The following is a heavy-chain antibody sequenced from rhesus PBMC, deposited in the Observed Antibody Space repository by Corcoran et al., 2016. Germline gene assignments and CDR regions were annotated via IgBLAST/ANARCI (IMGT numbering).Heavy chain of an antibody. J-gene: IGHJ4*01. CDR3: AGLGQVDEY. CDR1: VASISDSYR. CDR2: SYGSTTTT. D-gene: IGHD2-21*01. Sequence: QVRLQESGPGVMKPSETLSLTCAVSVASISDSYRWSWIRQTPGEGLEWVGYSYGSTTTTTSHPSLKSRVTISKDTSMNQFSLKLTSLTAAETAVYYCAGLGQVDEYWGQGVLVTVSS. V-gene: IGHV4S10*01.